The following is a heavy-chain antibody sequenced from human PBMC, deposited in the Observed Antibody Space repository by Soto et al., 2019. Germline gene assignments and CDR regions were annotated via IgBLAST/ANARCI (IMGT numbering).Heavy chain of an antibody. CDR3: ARDDSSGWHGGPDY. CDR2: IYHSGST. Sequence: LSLTCAVSGYSISSGYFWGWIRQPPGKGLEWIGSIYHSGSTYYNPSLKSRVTISVDTSKNQFSLKLSSVTAADTAVYYCARDDSSGWHGGPDYWGQGTLVTVSS. D-gene: IGHD6-19*01. CDR1: GYSISSGYF. V-gene: IGHV4-38-2*02. J-gene: IGHJ4*02.